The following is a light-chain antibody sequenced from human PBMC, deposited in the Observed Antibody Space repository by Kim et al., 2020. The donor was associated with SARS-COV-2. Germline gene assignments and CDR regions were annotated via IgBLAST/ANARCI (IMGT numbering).Light chain of an antibody. J-gene: IGLJ3*02. CDR1: SNNVGYQG. CDR2: RDN. V-gene: IGLV10-54*01. CDR3: SAWDSSLTGWV. Sequence: QAGLTQPPSVSKDLRQTATLTCTGNSNNVGYQGAVWLQQHQGHPPKLLSYRDNNRPSGISERFSASRSGNTASLTITGLQPEDEADYYCSAWDSSLTGWVFGGVTQLTVL.